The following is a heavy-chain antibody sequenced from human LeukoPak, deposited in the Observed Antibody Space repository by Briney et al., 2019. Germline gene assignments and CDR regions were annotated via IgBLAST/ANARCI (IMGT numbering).Heavy chain of an antibody. Sequence: PGGSLRLSCAASGFTFTSYEMNWVRQAPEKGLEWVSYISSSGGTIHYADSVKGRFTISRDNAKNSLYLQMNSLRAEDTALYYCAREGRNWNDLDYWGQGTLVTVST. D-gene: IGHD1-20*01. CDR1: GFTFTSYE. CDR3: AREGRNWNDLDY. J-gene: IGHJ4*02. V-gene: IGHV3-48*03. CDR2: ISSSGGTI.